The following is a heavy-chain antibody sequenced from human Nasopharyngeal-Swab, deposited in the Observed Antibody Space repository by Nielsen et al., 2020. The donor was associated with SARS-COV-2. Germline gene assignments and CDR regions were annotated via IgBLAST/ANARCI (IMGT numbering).Heavy chain of an antibody. J-gene: IGHJ3*02. CDR2: ISSDDGTR. Sequence: SVHVSCKASGYSLNTYYMHWVRQAPAQALAWMGLISSDDGTRNYAQKFRGRVTMTRDPSTNTVYLDLSSLQSEDAAVYYCARGPNPHNAFDIWGQGTMVTVSS. CDR3: ARGPNPHNAFDI. V-gene: IGHV1-46*02. D-gene: IGHD1-14*01. CDR1: GYSLNTYY.